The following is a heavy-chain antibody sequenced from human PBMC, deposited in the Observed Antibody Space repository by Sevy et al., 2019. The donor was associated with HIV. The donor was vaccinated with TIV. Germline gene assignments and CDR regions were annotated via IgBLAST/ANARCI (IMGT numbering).Heavy chain of an antibody. CDR3: ARDAGVGAPYYYCYGMDV. D-gene: IGHD3-16*01. V-gene: IGHV3-21*01. CDR2: ITSDSTHV. Sequence: GGSLRLSCTASGFTFRNYTMNWVRQAPGKGLQWVSSITSDSTHVFYADSLRGRFTISRDNAKNSLYLQMNSMRAEDTALYYCARDAGVGAPYYYCYGMDVWGQGTTVTVSS. J-gene: IGHJ6*02. CDR1: GFTFRNYT.